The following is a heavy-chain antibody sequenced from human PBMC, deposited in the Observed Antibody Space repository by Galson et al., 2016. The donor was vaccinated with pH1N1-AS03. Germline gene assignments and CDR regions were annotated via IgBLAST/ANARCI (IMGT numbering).Heavy chain of an antibody. V-gene: IGHV4-4*02. CDR1: GDSISSTNW. D-gene: IGHD4-17*01. CDR2: IYHSGTT. Sequence: LSLTCAVSGDSISSTNWWTWVRQSPGKGLEWIGEIYHSGTTNYNPSLKSRVTISVDTSKNQFSLKLSSVTAADTAVYYCARRVYGDYVNWFDPWGQGTLVTVSS. J-gene: IGHJ5*02. CDR3: ARRVYGDYVNWFDP.